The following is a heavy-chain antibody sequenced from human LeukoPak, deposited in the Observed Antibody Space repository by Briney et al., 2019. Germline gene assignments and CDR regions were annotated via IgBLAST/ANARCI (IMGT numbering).Heavy chain of an antibody. CDR3: AKAPHEIRWGFFDY. CDR1: GGSFSGYY. V-gene: IGHV4-34*01. Sequence: PSETLSLTCAVYGGSFSGYYWSWIRQPPGKGLEWIGEINHSGSTNYNPSLKSRVTISVDTSKNQFSLKLSSVTAADTAVYYCAKAPHEIRWGFFDYWGQGTLVTVSS. J-gene: IGHJ4*02. D-gene: IGHD4-23*01. CDR2: INHSGST.